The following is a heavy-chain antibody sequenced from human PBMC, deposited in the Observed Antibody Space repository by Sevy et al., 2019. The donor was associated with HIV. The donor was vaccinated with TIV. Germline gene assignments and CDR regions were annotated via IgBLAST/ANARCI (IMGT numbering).Heavy chain of an antibody. CDR1: GYTLTELS. D-gene: IGHD2-2*02. Sequence: ASVKVSCKVSGYTLTELSMHWVRQAPGKGLEWMGGFDPEDGETIYAQKFQGRVTMTEDTSTDTAYMERSSLGSEDTAVYYCATQSWGIVVVPAAIVPGAFDIWGQGTMVTVSS. J-gene: IGHJ3*02. CDR3: ATQSWGIVVVPAAIVPGAFDI. CDR2: FDPEDGET. V-gene: IGHV1-24*01.